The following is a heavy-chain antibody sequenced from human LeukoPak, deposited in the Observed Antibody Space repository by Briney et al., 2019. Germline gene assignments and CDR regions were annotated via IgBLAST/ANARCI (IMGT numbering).Heavy chain of an antibody. CDR2: INPNSGGT. J-gene: IGHJ6*02. V-gene: IGHV1-2*04. CDR1: GYTFTGYY. D-gene: IGHD3-10*01. Sequence: ASVKVSCKASGYTFTGYYMHWVRQAPGQGLEWMGWINPNSGGTNYAQKFQGWVTMTRDTSISTAYMELSRLRSDDTAVYYCARDYYGSGLNYGMDVWGQGTRSPSP. CDR3: ARDYYGSGLNYGMDV.